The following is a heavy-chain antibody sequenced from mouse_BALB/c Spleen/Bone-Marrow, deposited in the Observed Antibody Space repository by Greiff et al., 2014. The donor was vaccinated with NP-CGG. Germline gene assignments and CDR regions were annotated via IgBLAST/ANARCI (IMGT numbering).Heavy chain of an antibody. J-gene: IGHJ3*01. V-gene: IGHV1-9*01. CDR2: ILPGSGGT. CDR3: ARERGLRLAY. Sequence: QVQLKQSGAELMKPGASVKISCKTSGYTFSSYWIEWVKQRPGHGLEWIGEILPGSGGTNSNEKFKGKATFTADKSSNTAYMQLSSLTSEDSAVYYCARERGLRLAYWGQGTLVTVSA. CDR1: GYTFSSYW. D-gene: IGHD3-1*01.